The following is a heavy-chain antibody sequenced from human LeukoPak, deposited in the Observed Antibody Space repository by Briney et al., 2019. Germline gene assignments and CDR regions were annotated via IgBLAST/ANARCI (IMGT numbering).Heavy chain of an antibody. CDR1: GGSISSYY. CDR3: ARFYGHFDY. J-gene: IGHJ4*02. CDR2: IYYSGCT. V-gene: IGHV4-59*08. Sequence: SETLSLTCTVSGGSISSYYWSWIRQPPGKGLEWIGYIYYSGCTNYNPSLKSRVTISVDTSKNQFSLKLSSVTAADTAVYYCARFYGHFDYWGQGTLVTVSS. D-gene: IGHD4-17*01.